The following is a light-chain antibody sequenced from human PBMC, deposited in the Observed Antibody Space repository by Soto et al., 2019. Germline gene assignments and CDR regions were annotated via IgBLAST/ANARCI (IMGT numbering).Light chain of an antibody. J-gene: IGKJ4*01. CDR1: QSVTSD. Sequence: EIVLTQSPATLSLSPGERATLSCRASQSVTSDLAWYQQKPGQPPRLLIYDIYNRATGIPARFSGSGSGTDFTLSISSLEPEDFVVYFCQQRRDWPLTFGGGTKVEIK. CDR2: DIY. CDR3: QQRRDWPLT. V-gene: IGKV3-11*01.